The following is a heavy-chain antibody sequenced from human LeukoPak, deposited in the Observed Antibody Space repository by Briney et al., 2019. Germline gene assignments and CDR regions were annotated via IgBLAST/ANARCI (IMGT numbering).Heavy chain of an antibody. J-gene: IGHJ4*02. Sequence: SVKVSCKASGGTFSSYAISWVRQAPGQGLEWMGRIIPILGIANYAQKFQGRVTITADKSTSTAYMELSSLRSEGTAVYYCARGDVYFDYWGQGTLVTVSS. CDR2: IIPILGIA. V-gene: IGHV1-69*04. CDR3: ARGDVYFDY. CDR1: GGTFSSYA.